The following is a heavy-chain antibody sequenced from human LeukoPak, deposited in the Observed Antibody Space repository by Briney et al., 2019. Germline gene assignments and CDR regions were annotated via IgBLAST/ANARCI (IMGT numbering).Heavy chain of an antibody. Sequence: ASVKVSCKASGYTFSYDINWVRQMPGKGLEWMGIIYPGDSDTRYSPSFQGQVTISADKSISTAYLQWSSLKASDTAMYHCARDDSEDAFDIWGQGTMVTVSS. CDR3: ARDDSEDAFDI. CDR1: GYTFSYD. D-gene: IGHD5-18*01. V-gene: IGHV5-51*01. J-gene: IGHJ3*02. CDR2: IYPGDSDT.